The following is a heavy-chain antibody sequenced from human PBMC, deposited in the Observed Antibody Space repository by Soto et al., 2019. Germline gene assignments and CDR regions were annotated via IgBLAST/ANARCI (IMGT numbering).Heavy chain of an antibody. CDR1: GFTFRNYA. CDR2: ISGSGSST. CDR3: AKDCNGYNKPIDS. V-gene: IGHV3-23*01. J-gene: IGHJ4*02. D-gene: IGHD5-12*01. Sequence: EVQLLESGGGLVQPGGSLRLSCAASGFTFRNYAMNWVRQAPGKGLEWVATISGSGSSTYYADSVKGRFTISRDNSKNTLYLQMNSLRAEGTSVYYCAKDCNGYNKPIDSWGQGTLVTVSS.